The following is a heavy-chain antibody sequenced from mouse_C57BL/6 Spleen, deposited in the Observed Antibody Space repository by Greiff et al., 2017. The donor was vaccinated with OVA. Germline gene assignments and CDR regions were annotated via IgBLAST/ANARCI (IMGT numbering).Heavy chain of an antibody. CDR3: TRGCITTVVATDYAMDY. CDR2: ISSGGDYI. J-gene: IGHJ4*01. Sequence: EVKLVESGEGLVKPGGSLKLSCAASGFTFSSYAMSWVRQTPEKRLEWVAYISSGGDYIYYADTVKGRFPISRDNARNTLYLQMSSLKSEDTAMYYCTRGCITTVVATDYAMDYWGQGTSVTVSS. V-gene: IGHV5-9-1*02. CDR1: GFTFSSYA. D-gene: IGHD1-1*01.